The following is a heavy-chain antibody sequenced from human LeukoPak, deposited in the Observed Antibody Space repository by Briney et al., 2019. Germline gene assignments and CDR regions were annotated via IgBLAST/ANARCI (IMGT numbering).Heavy chain of an antibody. CDR3: ARAVFRDIVVVVTARRSWFDP. V-gene: IGHV1-46*01. Sequence: ASVKVSCKASGYTFTSYYMHWVRQAPGQGLEWMGIINPSGGGTSYAQKFQGRVTMTRDMSTSTVYMELSSLRSEDTAVYYCARAVFRDIVVVVTARRSWFDPWGQGTLVTVSS. CDR2: INPSGGGT. CDR1: GYTFTSYY. J-gene: IGHJ5*02. D-gene: IGHD2-15*01.